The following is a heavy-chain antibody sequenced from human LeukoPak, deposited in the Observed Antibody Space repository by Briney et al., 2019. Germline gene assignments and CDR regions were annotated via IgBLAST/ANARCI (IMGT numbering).Heavy chain of an antibody. CDR1: GFTFSNYA. V-gene: IGHV3-23*01. J-gene: IGHJ4*02. CDR2: VSGSGTNT. CDR3: TKRGPGPVAGSYDF. Sequence: GGSLRLSCAASGFTFSNYAMSWVRQAPGKGLEWVSAVSGSGTNTYYADSVKGRFTISRDNSNNAAHLQMNSLRPEDTAIYYCTKRGPGPVAGSYDFWGQGTLVTVSS. D-gene: IGHD6-19*01.